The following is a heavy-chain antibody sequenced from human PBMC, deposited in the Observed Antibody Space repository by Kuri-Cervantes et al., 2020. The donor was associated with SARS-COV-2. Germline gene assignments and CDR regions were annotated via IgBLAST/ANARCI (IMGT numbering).Heavy chain of an antibody. CDR1: GGSISSSSYY. J-gene: IGHJ5*02. Sequence: SETLSLTCTVSGGSISSSSYYWGWIRQPPGKGLEWIGYIYYSGSTYYNPSLKSRVTISVDTSKNQFSLKLSPVTAADTAVYYCARGWAEQTYYDFWNGNWFDPWGQGTLVTVSS. D-gene: IGHD3-3*01. CDR3: ARGWAEQTYYDFWNGNWFDP. CDR2: IYYSGST. V-gene: IGHV4-30-4*08.